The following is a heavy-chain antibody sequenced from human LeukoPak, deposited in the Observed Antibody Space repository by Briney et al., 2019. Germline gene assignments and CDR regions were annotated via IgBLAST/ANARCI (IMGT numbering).Heavy chain of an antibody. D-gene: IGHD6-6*01. CDR2: INEGSTYT. V-gene: IGHV3-21*01. CDR3: ARDDAATARASGMDV. CDR1: GFSFSSYS. J-gene: IGHJ6*04. Sequence: GGSLRHSCAASGFSFSSYSMNWVRQAPGKGLEWVSYINEGSTYTYYAKSVKGRFTISRDNAKNSLYLQMNSLRGEDTAVYYCARDDAATARASGMDVWGKGTTVTVSS.